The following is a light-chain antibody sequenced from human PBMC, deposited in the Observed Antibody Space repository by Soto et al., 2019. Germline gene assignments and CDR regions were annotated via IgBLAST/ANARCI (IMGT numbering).Light chain of an antibody. CDR2: RGS. V-gene: IGKV3-20*01. CDR1: QNIRGNE. Sequence: EVVLTQSPGTLSLSPGERATLSCRASQNIRGNELAWYQQKPGQAPRLLIYRGSSRATGIPDRFSGRGSGTDLPLAISRLAPEDFAVCYCQNYGTSAPWTFGQGTKVEMK. J-gene: IGKJ1*01. CDR3: QNYGTSAPWT.